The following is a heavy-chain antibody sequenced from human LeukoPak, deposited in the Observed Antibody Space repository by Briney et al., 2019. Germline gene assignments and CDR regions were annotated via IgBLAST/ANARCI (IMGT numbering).Heavy chain of an antibody. CDR2: ISAYNGNT. CDR1: GYTYTSYG. V-gene: IGHV1-18*01. J-gene: IGHJ4*02. CDR3: ARARWELRHFDY. Sequence: ASVKVPCKASGYTYTSYGISWVRQAPGQGLEWMGWISAYNGNTNYAQKLQGRVTMTTDTSTSTAYMELRSLRSDDTAVYYCARARWELRHFDYWGQGTLVTVSS. D-gene: IGHD1-26*01.